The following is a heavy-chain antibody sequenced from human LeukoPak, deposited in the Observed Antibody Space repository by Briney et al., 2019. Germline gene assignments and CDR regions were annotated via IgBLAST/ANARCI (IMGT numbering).Heavy chain of an antibody. V-gene: IGHV4-34*01. D-gene: IGHD2-8*02. CDR2: INHSGST. J-gene: IGHJ4*02. CDR3: ARVYWSDPAKNYFDY. Sequence: SETLSLTCAVYGRSFSGYYWSWTRQTPGKGLEWIGEINHSGSTTYNPSLKSRVTISVDTSKNQFSLKLSSVTAADTALYCARVYWSDPAKNYFDYWGQGTLVTVSS. CDR1: GRSFSGYY.